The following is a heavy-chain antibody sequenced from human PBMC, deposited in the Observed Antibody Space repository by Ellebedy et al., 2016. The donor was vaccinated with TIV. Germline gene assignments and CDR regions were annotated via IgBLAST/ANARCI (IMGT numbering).Heavy chain of an antibody. Sequence: PGGSLRLSCAVSGFAFRTYNMNWVRQAPGKGLEWVSLISGSGDSTYYADSVKGRFTISRDNSKNTLYVQMNSLRAEDTAVYYCAKDKNADLIHYFDSWGQGTLVTVSS. CDR1: GFAFRTYN. V-gene: IGHV3-23*01. J-gene: IGHJ4*02. CDR2: ISGSGDST. D-gene: IGHD4-17*01. CDR3: AKDKNADLIHYFDS.